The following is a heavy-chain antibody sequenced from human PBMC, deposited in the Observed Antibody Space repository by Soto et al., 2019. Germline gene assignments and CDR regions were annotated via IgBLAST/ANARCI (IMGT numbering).Heavy chain of an antibody. V-gene: IGHV4-59*08. CDR1: GASISGFY. Sequence: SETLSLTCTVSGASISGFYWSWIRQPPGKGLEWIGSIYYSGSTTYSPSLKSRVTISVDTSKNQFSLKLTSVTAADTAVYFCARIYCSSIRCSSHFDYWGQGTLVTVSS. J-gene: IGHJ4*02. D-gene: IGHD2-2*01. CDR3: ARIYCSSIRCSSHFDY. CDR2: IYYSGST.